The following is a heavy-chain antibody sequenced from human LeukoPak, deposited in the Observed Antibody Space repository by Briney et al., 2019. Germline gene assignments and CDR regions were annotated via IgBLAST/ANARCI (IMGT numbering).Heavy chain of an antibody. Sequence: ASVKVSCKASGGTFNSYAISWVRQAPGQGLEWMGRIIPILGIANYAQKFQGRVTITADKFTSTAYMELSSLRSEDTAVYYCAELPAAGRNFDYWGQGTLVTVSS. V-gene: IGHV1-69*04. CDR2: IIPILGIA. CDR3: AELPAAGRNFDY. J-gene: IGHJ4*02. D-gene: IGHD6-13*01. CDR1: GGTFNSYA.